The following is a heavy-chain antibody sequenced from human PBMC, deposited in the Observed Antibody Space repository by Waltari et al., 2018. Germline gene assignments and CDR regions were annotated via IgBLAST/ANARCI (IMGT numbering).Heavy chain of an antibody. D-gene: IGHD6-13*01. CDR2: IYYSGST. J-gene: IGHJ3*02. CDR1: GGSISSHY. CDR3: AREKWAQSSRGAFDI. V-gene: IGHV4-59*11. Sequence: QVQLQESVPGLVKPSETLSLTCTVSGGSISSHYWSWIRQPPGKGLEWIGYIYYSGSTNYNPSLKSLVTISVDTSKNQFSLKLSSVTAADTAVYYWAREKWAQSSRGAFDIWGQGTMVTVSS.